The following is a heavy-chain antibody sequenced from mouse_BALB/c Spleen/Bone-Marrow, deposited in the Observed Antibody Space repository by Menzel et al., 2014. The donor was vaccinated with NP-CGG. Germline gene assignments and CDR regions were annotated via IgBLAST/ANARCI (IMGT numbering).Heavy chain of an antibody. Sequence: VMLVESGPGLVAPSQSLSITCTVSGFSLTNYGVHWVRQPPGKGLEWLGLIWAGGSTNYNSALMSRLSISKDNYKSQVFLKMNSLQTDDTAMYYCARKDYGSRGGYFDVWGAGTTVTVSS. J-gene: IGHJ1*01. D-gene: IGHD1-1*01. CDR3: ARKDYGSRGGYFDV. V-gene: IGHV2-9*02. CDR2: IWAGGST. CDR1: GFSLTNYG.